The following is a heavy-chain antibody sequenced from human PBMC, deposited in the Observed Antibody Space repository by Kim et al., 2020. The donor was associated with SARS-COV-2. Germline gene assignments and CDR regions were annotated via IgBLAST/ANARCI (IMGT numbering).Heavy chain of an antibody. V-gene: IGHV1-69*13. CDR1: GGTFSSYA. Sequence: SVKVSCKASGGTFSSYAISWVRQAPGQGLEWMGGIIPIFGTANYAQKFQGRVTITADESTSTAYMELSSLRSEDTAVYYCARDRTDYDFWSGYQYNYYYYGMDVWGQGTTVTVSS. CDR3: ARDRTDYDFWSGYQYNYYYYGMDV. CDR2: IIPIFGTA. D-gene: IGHD3-3*01. J-gene: IGHJ6*02.